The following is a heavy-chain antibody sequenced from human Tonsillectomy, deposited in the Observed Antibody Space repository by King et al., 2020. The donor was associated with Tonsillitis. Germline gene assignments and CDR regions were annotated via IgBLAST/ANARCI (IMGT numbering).Heavy chain of an antibody. Sequence: QLQESGPGLVKPSETLSLTCTVSGGSISSSSYYWGWIRQPPGKGLEWIGSIYYSGSTYYNPSLKSRVTISVDTSKNQFSLKLSSVTAADTAVYYCAGYCSGGSCYSDAFDIWGQGTMVTVSS. CDR1: GGSISSSSYY. CDR3: AGYCSGGSCYSDAFDI. V-gene: IGHV4-39*01. CDR2: IYYSGST. J-gene: IGHJ3*02. D-gene: IGHD2-15*01.